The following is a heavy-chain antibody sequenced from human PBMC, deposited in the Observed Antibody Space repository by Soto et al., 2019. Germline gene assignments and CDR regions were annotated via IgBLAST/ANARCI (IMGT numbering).Heavy chain of an antibody. J-gene: IGHJ6*03. Sequence: GGSLRLSCAASGFTFISYGMHWVRQAPGKGLEWVAVIWYDGSNKYYADSVKGRFTISRDNSKNTLYLQMNSLRAEDTAVYYCARDPDFWSGRPRRGRVMDVWGKGTTVTVSS. D-gene: IGHD3-3*01. V-gene: IGHV3-33*01. CDR1: GFTFISYG. CDR3: ARDPDFWSGRPRRGRVMDV. CDR2: IWYDGSNK.